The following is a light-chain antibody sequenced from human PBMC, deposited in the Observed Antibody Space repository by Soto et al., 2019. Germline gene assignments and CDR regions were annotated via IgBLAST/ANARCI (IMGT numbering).Light chain of an antibody. Sequence: DIQMTQSPSTLSASIGDRVTITCRASQSVSIWLAWYQQKPEKAPKLLIQKASTLESGVPSRFSGSGSGTEFTLTISNLQSDDFATYYCQQYNTYLLTFGGGTKVEIK. CDR3: QQYNTYLLT. J-gene: IGKJ4*01. CDR2: KAS. CDR1: QSVSIW. V-gene: IGKV1-5*03.